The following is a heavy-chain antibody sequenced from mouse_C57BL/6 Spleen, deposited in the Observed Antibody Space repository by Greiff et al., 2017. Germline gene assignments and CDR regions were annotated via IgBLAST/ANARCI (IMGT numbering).Heavy chain of an antibody. J-gene: IGHJ4*01. CDR3: ASRTYYDFSMDY. CDR2: ISYDGSN. Sequence: EVKLQESGPGLVKPSQSLSLTCSVTGYSITSGYYWNWIRQFPGNKLEWMGYISYDGSNNYNPSLKNRISITRDTSKNQFFLKLNSVTTEDTATYYCASRTYYDFSMDYWGQGTSVTVSS. D-gene: IGHD2-4*01. CDR1: GYSITSGYY. V-gene: IGHV3-6*01.